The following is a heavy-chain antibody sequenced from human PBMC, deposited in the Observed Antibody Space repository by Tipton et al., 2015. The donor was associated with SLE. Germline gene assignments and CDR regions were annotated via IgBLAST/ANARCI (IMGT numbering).Heavy chain of an antibody. CDR3: ARAPRGRSDYYFDY. V-gene: IGHV1-8*01. CDR2: MNPNSGST. Sequence: QSGPEVKKPGASVKVSCKASGYTFTSYDINWVRQATGQGLEWMGWMNPNSGSTGYAQKFQGRVTITRNSSINTAYMELSSLRSEDTAVYYCARAPRGRSDYYFDYWGQGTLVTVSS. CDR1: GYTFTSYD. D-gene: IGHD3-16*01. J-gene: IGHJ4*02.